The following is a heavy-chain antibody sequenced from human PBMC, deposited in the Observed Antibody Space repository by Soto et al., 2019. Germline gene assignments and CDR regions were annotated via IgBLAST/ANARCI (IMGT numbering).Heavy chain of an antibody. J-gene: IGHJ4*02. CDR2: ISSSSSYI. D-gene: IGHD3-22*01. CDR1: GFTFSSYS. V-gene: IGHV3-21*01. CDR3: ARMVPYDSSGYYGGY. Sequence: GVSLRLSCAASGFTFSSYSMNWVRQAPGKGLEWVSSISSSSSYIYYADSVKGRFTISRDNAKNSLYLQMNSLRAEDTAVYYCARMVPYDSSGYYGGYWGQGTLVTVSS.